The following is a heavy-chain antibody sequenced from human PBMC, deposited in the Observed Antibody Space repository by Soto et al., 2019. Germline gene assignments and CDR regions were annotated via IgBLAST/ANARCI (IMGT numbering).Heavy chain of an antibody. Sequence: GESLKISCKGSGYSFTSYWIGWVRQMPGKGLEWMGIIYPGDSDTRYSPSFQGQVTISADESISTAYLQWSSLKASDTAMYYCARLGYCGGDCYSGVAGYYYYYYGMDVWGQGTTVTVSS. J-gene: IGHJ6*02. CDR3: ARLGYCGGDCYSGVAGYYYYYYGMDV. D-gene: IGHD2-21*02. CDR2: IYPGDSDT. V-gene: IGHV5-51*01. CDR1: GYSFTSYW.